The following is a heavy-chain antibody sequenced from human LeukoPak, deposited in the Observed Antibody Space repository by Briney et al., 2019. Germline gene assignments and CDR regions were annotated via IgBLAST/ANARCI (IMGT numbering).Heavy chain of an antibody. D-gene: IGHD3-22*01. CDR3: ARDWGYDSSGYYDY. CDR2: INPSGGST. Sequence: ASVKVSCKASGGTFSSYAISWVRQAPGQGLEWMGIINPSGGSTSYAQKFQGRVTMTRDTSTSTVYMELSSLRSEDTAVYYCARDWGYDSSGYYDYWGQGTLVTVSS. CDR1: GGTFSSYA. J-gene: IGHJ4*02. V-gene: IGHV1-46*01.